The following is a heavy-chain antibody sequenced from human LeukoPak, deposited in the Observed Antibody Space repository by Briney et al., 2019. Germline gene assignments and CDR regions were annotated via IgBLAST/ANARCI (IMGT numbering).Heavy chain of an antibody. CDR2: MNPISGDT. CDR1: GYTFTSYD. V-gene: IGHV1-8*01. CDR3: ARVPRRGERFDP. Sequence: AASVKVSCKASGYTFTSYDVNWVRQATGQGLEWMGWMNPISGDTGYALKFQGRVTMSRNTSISTAYMELGSLRSEDTAVYYCARVPRRGERFDPWGQGTLVTVSS. D-gene: IGHD3-10*01. J-gene: IGHJ5*02.